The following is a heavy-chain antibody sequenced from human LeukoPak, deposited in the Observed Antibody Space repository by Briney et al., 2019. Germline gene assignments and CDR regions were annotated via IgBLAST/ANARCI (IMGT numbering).Heavy chain of an antibody. J-gene: IGHJ4*02. CDR2: IYSSGST. CDR3: ARRRDY. Sequence: SETLSLTCTVSGGSMSNYYWNWIRQPAGKGLEWIGHIYSSGSTNYNPSLKSRVTMSIDTSKNQFFLKLSSVTAADTALYYCARRRDYWGQGTLITVSS. V-gene: IGHV4-4*07. CDR1: GGSMSNYY.